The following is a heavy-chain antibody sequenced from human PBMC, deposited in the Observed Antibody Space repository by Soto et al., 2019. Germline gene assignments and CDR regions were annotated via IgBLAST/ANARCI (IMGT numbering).Heavy chain of an antibody. J-gene: IGHJ6*02. Sequence: HPXGSLRLSCSASGFTFSSYGMHWVRQAPGKGLEWVAVISYDGSNKYYADSVKGRFTISRDNSKNTLYLQMNSLRAEDTAVYYCAKGVPGDYSNYILYYYYGMDVWGQGTTVTVSS. CDR1: GFTFSSYG. CDR2: ISYDGSNK. CDR3: AKGVPGDYSNYILYYYYGMDV. V-gene: IGHV3-30*18. D-gene: IGHD4-4*01.